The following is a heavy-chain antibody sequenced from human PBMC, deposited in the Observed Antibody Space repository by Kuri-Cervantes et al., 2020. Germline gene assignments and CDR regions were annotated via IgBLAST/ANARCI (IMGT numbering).Heavy chain of an antibody. D-gene: IGHD3-10*01. CDR2: SYYSGST. Sequence: ESLKISCTVSGGSISSYYWSWIRQPPGKGLEWIGYSYYSGSTNYNPSLKSRVTITVDTSKNQFSLKLSSVTAADTDVYYCARAKVTMVRGVIRYFDYWGQGTLVTVSS. V-gene: IGHV4-59*01. CDR3: ARAKVTMVRGVIRYFDY. J-gene: IGHJ4*02. CDR1: GGSISSYY.